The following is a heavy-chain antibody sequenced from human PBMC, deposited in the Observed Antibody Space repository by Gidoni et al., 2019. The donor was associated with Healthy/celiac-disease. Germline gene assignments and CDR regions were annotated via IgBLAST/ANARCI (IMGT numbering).Heavy chain of an antibody. CDR1: GFTFSSYG. CDR2: ISYDGSNK. D-gene: IGHD1-1*01. Sequence: QVQLVESGGGWVQPGRSLRLSCAASGFTFSSYGMHLVSQAPGKGLEWVAVISYDGSNKYYADSVKGRFTISRDNSKNTLYLQMNSLRAEDTAVYYCAKLLERRGGDYWGQGTLVTVSS. V-gene: IGHV3-30*18. CDR3: AKLLERRGGDY. J-gene: IGHJ4*02.